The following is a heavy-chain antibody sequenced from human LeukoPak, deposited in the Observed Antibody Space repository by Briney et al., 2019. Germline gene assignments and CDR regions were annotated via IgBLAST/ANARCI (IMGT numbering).Heavy chain of an antibody. J-gene: IGHJ6*02. CDR2: MYSSGAT. Sequence: ASVKVSCKASGYIFTTYYLHWVRQAPGQGLEWMGIMYSSGATDYAQNFQGRISMTRDTSTSAVYMELSSLRSEDTAVYYCARDRSVVLLRYFDWTRYGMDVWGQGTTVTVSS. CDR1: GYIFTTYY. D-gene: IGHD3-9*01. V-gene: IGHV1-46*01. CDR3: ARDRSVVLLRYFDWTRYGMDV.